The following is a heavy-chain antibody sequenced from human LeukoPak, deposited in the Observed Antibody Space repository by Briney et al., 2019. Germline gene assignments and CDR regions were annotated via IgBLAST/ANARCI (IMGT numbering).Heavy chain of an antibody. CDR1: GFTFSSYS. CDR2: ISSTSIYI. D-gene: IGHD2-15*01. J-gene: IGHJ3*02. Sequence: GGSLRLSCAASGFTFSSYSMNWVRQAPGKGLQWVSSISSTSIYIYYADSVKGRFTISRDNAKNSLYLQMNSLRAEDTAVYYCASNMRVGAFDIWGQGTMVTVSS. CDR3: ASNMRVGAFDI. V-gene: IGHV3-21*01.